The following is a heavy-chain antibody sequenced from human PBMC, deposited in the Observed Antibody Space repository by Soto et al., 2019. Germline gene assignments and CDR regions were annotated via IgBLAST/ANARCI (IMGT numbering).Heavy chain of an antibody. CDR3: ARRAETNGWNGFGADKYYFDF. D-gene: IGHD1-1*01. Sequence: ASVKVSCKASGYTFTSYDIYWVRQATGQGLEWMGWMNPNTGNSGYAQKFHGRVTVTSDTSINTVHMELSSLRSEDTAVYYCARRAETNGWNGFGADKYYFDFWGQGTLVTVSS. CDR1: GYTFTSYD. J-gene: IGHJ4*02. CDR2: MNPNTGNS. V-gene: IGHV1-8*01.